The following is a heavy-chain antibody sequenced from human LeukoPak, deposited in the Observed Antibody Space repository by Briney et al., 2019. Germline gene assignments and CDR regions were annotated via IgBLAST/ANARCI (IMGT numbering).Heavy chain of an antibody. D-gene: IGHD2-2*01. Sequence: PGGSLRLSCAASGFTFSSYGMHWVRQAPGKGLEWVSAISGSGGSTYYADSVKGRFTISRDNSKNTLYLQMNSLRAEDTAAYYCAKAYPPALSAADYWGQGTLVTVSS. CDR2: ISGSGGST. CDR1: GFTFSSYG. V-gene: IGHV3-23*01. J-gene: IGHJ4*02. CDR3: AKAYPPALSAADY.